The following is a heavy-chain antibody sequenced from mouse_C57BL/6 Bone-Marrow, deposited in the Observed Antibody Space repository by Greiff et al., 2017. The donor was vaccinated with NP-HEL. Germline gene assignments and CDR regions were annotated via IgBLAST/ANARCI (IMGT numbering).Heavy chain of an antibody. CDR2: IYPGNSDT. J-gene: IGHJ1*03. D-gene: IGHD1-1*01. CDR3: GDYYGSSFLYWYFDV. CDR1: GYTFTSYW. V-gene: IGHV1-5*01. Sequence: EVQLQESGTVLARPGASVKMSCKTSGYTFTSYWMHWEKQRPGQGLEWIGAIYPGNSDTSYNQKFKGKAKLTAVTSASTAYMELSSLTNEDSAVYREGDYYGSSFLYWYFDVWGTGTTVTVSS.